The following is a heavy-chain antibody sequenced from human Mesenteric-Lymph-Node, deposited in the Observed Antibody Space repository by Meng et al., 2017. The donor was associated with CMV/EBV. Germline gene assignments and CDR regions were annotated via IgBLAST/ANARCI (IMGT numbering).Heavy chain of an antibody. V-gene: IGHV4-31*03. CDR3: ASYYYGRAAFDY. CDR1: GDITSGGYY. CDR2: IFYTGNT. J-gene: IGHJ4*02. D-gene: IGHD3-22*01. Sequence: CTVSGDITSGGYYWGWIRQLPGKGLEWIGYIFYTGNTYYNPSLQNRLIISIDKSRSQFSLKLTFVTAADTARYFCASYYYGRAAFDYWGQGTLVTVSS.